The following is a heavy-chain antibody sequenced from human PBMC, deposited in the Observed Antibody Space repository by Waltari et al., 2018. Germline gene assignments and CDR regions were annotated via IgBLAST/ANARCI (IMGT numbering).Heavy chain of an antibody. Sequence: QVQLQESGPGLVKPSETLSLTCTVSGGSISSYYWSWIRQPPGKGLEWIGYIYYSGSTTYHPARKRRVTIAVDTSKTQFSLKRSAVTAADTAVYYWAGGGWGAYYYYYYGMDVWGQGTTVTVSS. CDR1: GGSISSYY. D-gene: IGHD3-16*01. J-gene: IGHJ6*02. V-gene: IGHV4-59*01. CDR3: AGGGWGAYYYYYYGMDV. CDR2: IYYSGST.